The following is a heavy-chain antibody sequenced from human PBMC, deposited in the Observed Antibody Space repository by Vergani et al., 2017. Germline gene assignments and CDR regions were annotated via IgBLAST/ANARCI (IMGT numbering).Heavy chain of an antibody. CDR3: AKDMAAVAGFFDY. J-gene: IGHJ4*02. D-gene: IGHD6-19*01. Sequence: EVQLVESGGGLVQPGRSLRLSCAASGFTFADYAMHWVRQAPGKGLEWVSGISWNSGSIGYADSVKGRFTISRDNAKNSLYLQMNSLRAEDTALYYCAKDMAAVAGFFDYWGQGTLVTVSS. V-gene: IGHV3-9*01. CDR2: ISWNSGSI. CDR1: GFTFADYA.